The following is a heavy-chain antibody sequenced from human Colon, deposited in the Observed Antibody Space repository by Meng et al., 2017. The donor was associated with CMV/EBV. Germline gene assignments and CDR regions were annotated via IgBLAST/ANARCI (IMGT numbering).Heavy chain of an antibody. CDR3: VRESQSGSYIYLQH. D-gene: IGHD1-26*01. J-gene: IGHJ1*01. CDR2: ISAYTGDT. Sequence: GQRSQSGAEVKKPVGSVKVSCKASGYTFTNYGISWVRQAPGQGLEWMGWISAYTGDTYYAQKFQGRVTMTTDTSTSTAYMELRSLRSDDTAVYYCVRESQSGSYIYLQHWGQGTLVTVSS. CDR1: GYTFTNYG. V-gene: IGHV1-18*01.